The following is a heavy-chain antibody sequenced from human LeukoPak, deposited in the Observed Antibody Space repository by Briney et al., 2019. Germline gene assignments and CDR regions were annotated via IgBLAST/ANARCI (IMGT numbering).Heavy chain of an antibody. CDR2: ISYDGSNK. CDR1: GFTFSSYG. V-gene: IGHV3-30*18. D-gene: IGHD6-13*01. Sequence: GGSLILSCAASGFTFSSYGMHRVRQAPGKGLEWVAVISYDGSNKYYADSVKGRFTISRDNSKNTLYLQMNSLRAEDTAVYYCAKGPSKGSRWFDYRGQGTLVTVSS. J-gene: IGHJ4*02. CDR3: AKGPSKGSRWFDY.